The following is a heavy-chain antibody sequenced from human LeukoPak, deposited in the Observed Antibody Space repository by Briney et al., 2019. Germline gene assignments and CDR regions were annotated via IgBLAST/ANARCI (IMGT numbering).Heavy chain of an antibody. CDR1: GGSFTGYF. Sequence: SETLSLTCAVSGGSFTGYFWNWIRQSSGKGLEWIAEINDRGTTNYNPLLKSRVTISVDTSKNQFSLKLTSVTAADTGVYYCARDPTTVVTVPYYFDFWGQGTPVTVSS. J-gene: IGHJ4*02. V-gene: IGHV4-34*01. CDR3: ARDPTTVVTVPYYFDF. CDR2: INDRGTT. D-gene: IGHD4-23*01.